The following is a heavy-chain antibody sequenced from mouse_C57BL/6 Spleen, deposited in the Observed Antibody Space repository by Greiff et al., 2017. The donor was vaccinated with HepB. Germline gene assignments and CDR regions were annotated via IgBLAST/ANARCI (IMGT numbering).Heavy chain of an antibody. J-gene: IGHJ2*01. CDR1: GFSFNTYA. Sequence: EVQGVESGGGLVQPKGSLKLSCAASGFSFNTYAMNWVRQAPGKGLEWVARIRSKSNNYATYYADSVKDRFTISRDDSESMLYLQMNNLKTEDTAMYYCVRGLTGYFDYWGQGTTLTVSS. CDR3: VRGLTGYFDY. D-gene: IGHD4-1*01. CDR2: IRSKSNNYAT. V-gene: IGHV10-1*01.